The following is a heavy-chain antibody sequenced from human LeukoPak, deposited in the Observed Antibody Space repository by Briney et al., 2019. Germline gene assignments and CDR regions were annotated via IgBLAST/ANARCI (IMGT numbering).Heavy chain of an antibody. CDR2: INHRGST. Sequence: SETLSLTCAVYGGSFSDFYWTWIRQPPGKGLEWIGEINHRGSTNYNPSLKSRLTISVDTSKNQFSLKLSSVTAADTAVYYCARHGFGVWGNWFDPWGQGALVTVSS. CDR1: GGSFSDFY. V-gene: IGHV4-34*01. CDR3: ARHGFGVWGNWFDP. J-gene: IGHJ5*02. D-gene: IGHD3-10*01.